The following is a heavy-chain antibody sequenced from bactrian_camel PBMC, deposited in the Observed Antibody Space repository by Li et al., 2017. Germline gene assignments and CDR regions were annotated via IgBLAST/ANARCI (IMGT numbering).Heavy chain of an antibody. V-gene: IGHV3S53*01. Sequence: HVQLVESGGGSVQAGGSLRLSCAASGYIDSSSACMVWFRQAPGNKCELVSTLKSDGTTFTADSVKGRFTISQDNAKNTVYLQMNSLKPEDTAVYYCAVPSMGWSLKKCPYDFGHWGQGTQVTVS. J-gene: IGHJ6*01. CDR1: GYIDSSSA. CDR3: AVPSMGWSLKKCPYDFGH. D-gene: IGHD5*01. CDR2: LKSDGTT.